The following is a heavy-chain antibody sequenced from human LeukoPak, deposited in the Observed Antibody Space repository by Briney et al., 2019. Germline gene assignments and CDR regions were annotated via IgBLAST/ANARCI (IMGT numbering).Heavy chain of an antibody. CDR3: AKVGPKTTVVTPEQLNGQDY. Sequence: PGGSLRLSCAASGFTFSSYAMSWVRQAPGKGLEWVSAISGSGGSTYYADSVKGRFTISRDNSKNTLYLQMNSLRAEVTAVYYCAKVGPKTTVVTPEQLNGQDYWGQGTLVTVSS. CDR2: ISGSGGST. CDR1: GFTFSSYA. J-gene: IGHJ4*02. V-gene: IGHV3-23*01. D-gene: IGHD4-23*01.